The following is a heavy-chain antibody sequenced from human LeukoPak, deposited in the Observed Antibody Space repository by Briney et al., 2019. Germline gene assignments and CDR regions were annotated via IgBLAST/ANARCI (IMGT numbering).Heavy chain of an antibody. J-gene: IGHJ4*02. CDR2: INSDGSST. CDR3: TSKTTDYYDSRCVGGY. Sequence: PGGSLRLTCAASGFTSSSYWVHWVRQAPGKGLVWVSRINSDGSSTSYADSVKGRFTISRYNAKNTLYLQMNSLRAEDTAVYYCTSKTTDYYDSRCVGGYWRQGTLVTVCS. D-gene: IGHD3-22*01. CDR1: GFTSSSYW. V-gene: IGHV3-74*01.